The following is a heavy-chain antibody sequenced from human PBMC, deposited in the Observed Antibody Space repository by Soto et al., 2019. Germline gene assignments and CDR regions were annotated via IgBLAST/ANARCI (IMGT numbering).Heavy chain of an antibody. CDR1: EYNFHTYF. D-gene: IGHD4-17*01. Sequence: MXIFCTGGEYNFHTYFVAWVGQMPWKGLEWMGFIYPHDSDTRYSPSLRGQVTISADKSINTAYLQWTSLKASDTAIYFCARPTDYHYGMQVWGQGTTVTVSS. CDR3: ARPTDYHYGMQV. J-gene: IGHJ6*02. CDR2: IYPHDSDT. V-gene: IGHV5-51*01.